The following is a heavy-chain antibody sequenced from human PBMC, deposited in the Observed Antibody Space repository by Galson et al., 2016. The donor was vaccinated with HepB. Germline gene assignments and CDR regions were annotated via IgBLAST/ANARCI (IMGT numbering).Heavy chain of an antibody. D-gene: IGHD3-22*01. J-gene: IGHJ3*01. CDR1: GYTFNTYW. Sequence: AEVKKPGESSRISCKGSGYTFNTYWIGWVRQMPGKGLEWMGIIYPGDSDTRYSPSFQGQVTISADKSISTAYLPWSRLKASDTAMYYCARRWDSSGHFPNSLMRGRITRGLGFDFWGQGTMVTVSS. CDR3: ARRWDSSGHFPNSLMRGRITRGLGFDF. CDR2: IYPGDSDT. V-gene: IGHV5-51*01.